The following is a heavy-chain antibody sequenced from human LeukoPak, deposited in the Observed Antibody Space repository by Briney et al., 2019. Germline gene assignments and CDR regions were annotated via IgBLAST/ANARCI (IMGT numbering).Heavy chain of an antibody. J-gene: IGHJ4*02. CDR3: ARGPSVVPAAITY. V-gene: IGHV3-33*01. Sequence: PGRSLRLSCAASGFTFSSYGMHWVRQAPGKGLEWVAVIWYDGSNKYYADSVKGRFTISRDNSKNTLYLQMNSLRAEHTAVYYCARGPSVVPAAITYWGQGTLVTVSS. CDR1: GFTFSSYG. D-gene: IGHD2-2*02. CDR2: IWYDGSNK.